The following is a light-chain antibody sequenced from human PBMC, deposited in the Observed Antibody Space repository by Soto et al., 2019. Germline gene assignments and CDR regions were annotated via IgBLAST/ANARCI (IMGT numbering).Light chain of an antibody. CDR3: QQYYSTTLT. Sequence: DIVMTQSPDSLVVSLCERATINCKSSQSVLYSSNNKNYLAWYQQKQGQPPKLLIYWASTRESGVPDRFSGSGSGTDGTLTISSLKAEDGAVYYCQQYYSTTLTFGGGTKVDIK. CDR1: QSVLYSSNNKNY. V-gene: IGKV4-1*01. J-gene: IGKJ4*01. CDR2: WAS.